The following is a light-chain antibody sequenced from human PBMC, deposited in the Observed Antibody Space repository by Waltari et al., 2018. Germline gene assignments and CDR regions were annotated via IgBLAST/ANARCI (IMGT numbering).Light chain of an antibody. CDR2: AAS. CDR1: QSISSY. CDR3: QQSYSTPYT. V-gene: IGKV1-39*01. J-gene: IGKJ2*01. Sequence: DIQMTHSPSPLSASVGDRVTITCRASQSISSYLNWYQQKPGKAPKVLIYAASSLQSGVPSRFSGSGSGTDFTLTISSLQPEDFATYHCQQSYSTPYTFGQGTKLEIK.